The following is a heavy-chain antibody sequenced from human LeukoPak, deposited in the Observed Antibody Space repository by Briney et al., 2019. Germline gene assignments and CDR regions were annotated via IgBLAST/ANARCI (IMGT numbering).Heavy chain of an antibody. CDR3: ARASGATVTTAPHYYYYMDV. CDR2: MNPNSGNT. D-gene: IGHD4-17*01. J-gene: IGHJ6*03. Sequence: GASVKVSCKASGYTFTSYDINWVRQATGQGLEWMGWMNPNSGNTGYAQKFQGRVTMTRNTSISTAYMELSSLRSEDTAVYYCARASGATVTTAPHYYYYMDVWGKGTTVTISS. CDR1: GYTFTSYD. V-gene: IGHV1-8*01.